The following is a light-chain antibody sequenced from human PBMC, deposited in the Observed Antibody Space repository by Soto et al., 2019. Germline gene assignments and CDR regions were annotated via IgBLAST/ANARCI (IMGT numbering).Light chain of an antibody. V-gene: IGLV2-14*01. CDR3: SSYTSNSTRV. CDR2: EVS. J-gene: IGLJ3*02. Sequence: SALTQPASVSGSPGQSITISCTGTSSDVGGYNYVSWYQQHPGKAPKLMIYEVSNRPSGVSNRFSGSKSDNTASLTISGLQAEDEADYYCSSYTSNSTRVFGGGTKVTVL. CDR1: SSDVGGYNY.